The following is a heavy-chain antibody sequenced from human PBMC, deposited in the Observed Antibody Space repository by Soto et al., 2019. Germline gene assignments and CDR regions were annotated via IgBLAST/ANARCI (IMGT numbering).Heavy chain of an antibody. V-gene: IGHV3-13*01. CDR2: IGTAGDT. CDR1: GFTFSSYD. J-gene: IGHJ3*02. D-gene: IGHD3-9*01. Sequence: GGSLRLSCAASGFTFSSYDMHWVRQATGKGLEWVSAIGTAGDTYYPGSVKGRFTISRENAKNSLYLQMNSLRAGDTAVYYCARGQFNYDILTGYLAGPSAFDIWGQGTMVTVSS. CDR3: ARGQFNYDILTGYLAGPSAFDI.